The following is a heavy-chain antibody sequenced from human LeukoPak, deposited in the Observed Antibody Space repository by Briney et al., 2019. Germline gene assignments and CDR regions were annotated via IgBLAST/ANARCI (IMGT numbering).Heavy chain of an antibody. CDR3: ARDRDYGDYGGYFDY. V-gene: IGHV3-23*01. J-gene: IGHJ4*02. Sequence: GGSLRLSCAASGFTFNNYAMNWVRQAPGKGLEWISTITASGVTTYYADSVKGRFTVSRDNSKNTLYLQMNSLRAEDTAVYYCARDRDYGDYGGYFDYWGQGTLVTVSS. D-gene: IGHD4-17*01. CDR2: ITASGVTT. CDR1: GFTFNNYA.